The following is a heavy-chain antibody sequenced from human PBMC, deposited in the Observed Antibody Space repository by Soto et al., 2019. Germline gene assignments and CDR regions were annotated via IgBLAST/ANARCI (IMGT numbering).Heavy chain of an antibody. J-gene: IGHJ4*02. CDR2: IWYDGSNK. CDR3: ARDGRTMSAYYDFWRGYFPDY. D-gene: IGHD3-3*01. V-gene: IGHV3-33*01. Sequence: QVQLVESGGGVVQPGRSLRLSCAASGFTFSSYGMHWVRQAPGKGLEWVAVIWYDGSNKYYADSVKGRFTISRDNSKNSLYLQMNSLRAEDTAVYYCARDGRTMSAYYDFWRGYFPDYWGQGTLVTVSS. CDR1: GFTFSSYG.